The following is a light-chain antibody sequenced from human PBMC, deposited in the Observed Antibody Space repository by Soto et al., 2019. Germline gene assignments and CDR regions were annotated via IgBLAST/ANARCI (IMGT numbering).Light chain of an antibody. V-gene: IGKV1-5*01. J-gene: IGKJ1*01. CDR1: QRISGS. CDR2: DVS. Sequence: DIQVTQSPSSLSASVGDGLTITCRASQRISGSLAWHQKNTGKAPKLLIYDVSALKRGVPPRFSGSGSGTEFTLTISSMQHDDFASYYCQQYNSYSFGHGTKVDIK. CDR3: QQYNSYS.